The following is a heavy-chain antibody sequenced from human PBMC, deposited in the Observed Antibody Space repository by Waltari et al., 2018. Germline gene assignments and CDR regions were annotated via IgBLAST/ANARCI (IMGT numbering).Heavy chain of an antibody. CDR2: INACGGST. CDR3: AREDSSSPDWYFDL. Sequence: QVQLVQSGAEVKKPGASVKVSCKASGYTFTSSYMHWVRQAPVQGLEWRGIINACGGSTSYAQKFQGRVTMTRDTYTSTVYMELSSLRSEDTAVYYCAREDSSSPDWYFDLWGRGTLVTVSS. V-gene: IGHV1-46*01. J-gene: IGHJ2*01. D-gene: IGHD6-6*01. CDR1: GYTFTSSY.